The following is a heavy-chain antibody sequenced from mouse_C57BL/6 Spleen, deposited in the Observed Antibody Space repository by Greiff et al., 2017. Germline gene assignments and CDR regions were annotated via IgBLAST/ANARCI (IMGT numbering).Heavy chain of an antibody. CDR2: IYPSDSET. Sequence: VQLQQPGAELVRPGSSVKLSCKASGYTFTSYWMDWVKQRPGQGLEWIGNIYPSDSETHYNQKFKDKATLTVDKSSSTAYMQLSSLTSEDSAVYDCARSSGYVDYWGQGTTLTDSS. D-gene: IGHD3-2*02. CDR1: GYTFTSYW. CDR3: ARSSGYVDY. J-gene: IGHJ2*01. V-gene: IGHV1-61*01.